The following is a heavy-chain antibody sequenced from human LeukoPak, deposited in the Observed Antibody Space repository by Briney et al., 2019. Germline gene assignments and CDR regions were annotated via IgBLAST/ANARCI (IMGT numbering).Heavy chain of an antibody. J-gene: IGHJ6*03. CDR1: GFTVSSNY. CDR2: IYSGGST. D-gene: IGHD2-15*01. CDR3: AKAAGISYYYYMDV. V-gene: IGHV3-53*01. Sequence: GGSLRLSCAASGFTVSSNYIWVRQAPGKGLEWVSVIYSGGSTYYADSVKGRFTISRDNSKNTLYLQMNSLRAEDTAVYYCAKAAGISYYYYMDVWGKGTTVTVSS.